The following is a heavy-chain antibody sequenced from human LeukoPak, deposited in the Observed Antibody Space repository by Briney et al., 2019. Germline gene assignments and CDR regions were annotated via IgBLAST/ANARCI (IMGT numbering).Heavy chain of an antibody. CDR2: IYYSGST. CDR3: ARGGGNWNSYYFDY. Sequence: SETLSLTCTVSGGSISSYYWSWIRQPPGKGLEWIGYIYYSGSTNYNPSLKRRVTISVDTSKNQFSLKLSSVTAADTAVYYCARGGGNWNSYYFDYWGQGTLVTVSS. V-gene: IGHV4-59*01. J-gene: IGHJ4*02. CDR1: GGSISSYY. D-gene: IGHD1-1*01.